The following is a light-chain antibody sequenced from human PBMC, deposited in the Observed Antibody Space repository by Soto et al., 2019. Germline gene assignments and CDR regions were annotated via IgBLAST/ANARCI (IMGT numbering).Light chain of an antibody. CDR1: SSNIGNNA. V-gene: IGLV1-36*01. Sequence: QSVLTQPPSVSEAPRQRVTISCSGSSSNIGNNAVNWYQQLPGKAPKLLIYYDDLLPFGVSDRFSGSKSGTSASLAISGLQSEDEADYYCAAWDDSLNGPNYVFGTGTKVTVL. J-gene: IGLJ1*01. CDR3: AAWDDSLNGPNYV. CDR2: YDD.